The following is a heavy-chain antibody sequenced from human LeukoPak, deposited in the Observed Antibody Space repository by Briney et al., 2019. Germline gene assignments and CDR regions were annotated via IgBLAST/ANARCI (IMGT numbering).Heavy chain of an antibody. D-gene: IGHD3-9*01. Sequence: KSSETLSLTCAVYGGSFSGYYWGWIRQPPGKGLEWIGSIYYSGSTYYNPSLKSRVTISVDTSKNQFSLKLSSVTAADTAVYYCARGRGVSGLRYFDWLLRDAFDIWGQGTMVTVSS. V-gene: IGHV4-34*01. CDR2: IYYSGST. CDR3: ARGRGVSGLRYFDWLLRDAFDI. CDR1: GGSFSGYY. J-gene: IGHJ3*02.